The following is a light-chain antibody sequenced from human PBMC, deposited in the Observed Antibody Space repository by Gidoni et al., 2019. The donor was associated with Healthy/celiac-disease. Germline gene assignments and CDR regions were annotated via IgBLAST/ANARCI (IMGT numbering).Light chain of an antibody. V-gene: IGKV1-39*01. CDR1: QSISSY. CDR2: AAS. CDR3: QHSYSTPLYT. Sequence: DIQMTQSASSLSASVGDRFTITCPASQSISSYLSGYQQIPGKAPKLLISAASSLQSWVPSRFSGSGSVTVFTLTISRLQPEYFATYYCQHSYSTPLYTFGRGTKLEIK. J-gene: IGKJ2*01.